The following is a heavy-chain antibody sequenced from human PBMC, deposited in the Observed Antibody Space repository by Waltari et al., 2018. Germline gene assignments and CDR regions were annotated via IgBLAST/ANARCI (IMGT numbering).Heavy chain of an antibody. V-gene: IGHV4-34*01. CDR3: ASSNCGGDCYENNWFDP. D-gene: IGHD2-21*02. CDR2: INHRGST. CDR1: GVSFSGSS. J-gene: IGHJ5*02. Sequence: QVQLQQWGAGLLKPSETLSLTCAVYGVSFSGSSWSWIRQPPGEGRGWIGEINHRGSTNYNPSLKSRVTISVDTSKNQFSLKLSSVTAADTAVYYCASSNCGGDCYENNWFDPWGQGTLVTVSS.